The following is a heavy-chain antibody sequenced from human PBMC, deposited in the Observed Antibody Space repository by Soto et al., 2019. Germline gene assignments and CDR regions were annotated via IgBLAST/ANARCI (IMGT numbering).Heavy chain of an antibody. CDR2: IYYSGST. CDR1: GGSISSYY. J-gene: IGHJ4*02. V-gene: IGHV4-59*01. CDR3: AGGGGSYDSSGYHPGNY. Sequence: SETLSLTCTVSGGSISSYYWSWIRQPPGKGLEWIGYIYYSGSTNYNPSLKSRVTISVDTSKNQFSLKLSSVTAADTAVYYCAGGGGSYDSSGYHPGNYWGQGTLVTVSS. D-gene: IGHD3-22*01.